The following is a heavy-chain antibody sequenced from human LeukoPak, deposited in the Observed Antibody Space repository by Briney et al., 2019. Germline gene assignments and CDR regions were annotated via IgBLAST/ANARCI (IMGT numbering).Heavy chain of an antibody. CDR2: INPSSGGT. D-gene: IGHD3-16*01. J-gene: IGHJ4*02. CDR3: ARVMITFGGVPNFDY. V-gene: IGHV1-2*06. CDR1: GYTFTGYY. Sequence: GASVTVSCKASGYTFTGYYMHWVRQAPGQGLEWMGRINPSSGGTNYAQKFQGRVTMTRDTSISTAYMELSRLRSDDTAVYYCARVMITFGGVPNFDYWGQGTLVTVSS.